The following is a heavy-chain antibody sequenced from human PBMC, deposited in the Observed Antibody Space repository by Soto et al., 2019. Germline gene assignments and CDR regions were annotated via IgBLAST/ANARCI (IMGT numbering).Heavy chain of an antibody. D-gene: IGHD4-17*01. V-gene: IGHV1-3*01. CDR1: GYTFTSYA. Sequence: ASVKVSCKASGYTFTSYAMHWVRQAPGQRLEWMGWINAGNGNTKYSQKFQGRVTITRDTSTSTAYMELRSLRSDDTAVYYCARAQGYYGDFDYWGQETLVTVSS. CDR2: INAGNGNT. CDR3: ARAQGYYGDFDY. J-gene: IGHJ4*02.